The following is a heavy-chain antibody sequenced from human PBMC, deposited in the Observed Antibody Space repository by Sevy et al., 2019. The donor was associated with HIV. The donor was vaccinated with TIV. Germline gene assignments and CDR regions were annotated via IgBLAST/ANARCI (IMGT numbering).Heavy chain of an antibody. CDR2: IYYSGST. Sequence: SETLSLTCTVSGGSISSSSYYWGWIRQPPGKGLEWIGSIYYSGSTYYNPSLKGRVTISVDTSKNQFSLKLSSVTAADTAVYYCARLGGSYWTSWFDPWGQGTLVTVSS. J-gene: IGHJ5*02. CDR1: GGSISSSSYY. V-gene: IGHV4-39*01. D-gene: IGHD1-26*01. CDR3: ARLGGSYWTSWFDP.